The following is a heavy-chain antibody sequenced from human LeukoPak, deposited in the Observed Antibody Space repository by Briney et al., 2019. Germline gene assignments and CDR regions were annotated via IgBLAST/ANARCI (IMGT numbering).Heavy chain of an antibody. D-gene: IGHD3-3*01. CDR2: IIPIFGTA. CDR1: AGTFSSYA. CDR3: ARYDFWSGSPYYYYYYMDV. Sequence: SVKDSCKASAGTFSSYAISWVRQAPGQGLEWMGGIIPIFGTANYAQKFQGRVTITADESTSTAYMELSSLRSEDTAVYYCARYDFWSGSPYYYYYYMDVWGKGATVTVSS. V-gene: IGHV1-69*13. J-gene: IGHJ6*03.